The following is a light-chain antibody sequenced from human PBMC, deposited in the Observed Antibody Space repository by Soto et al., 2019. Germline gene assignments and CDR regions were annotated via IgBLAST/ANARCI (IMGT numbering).Light chain of an antibody. J-gene: IGKJ1*01. CDR1: QLLVHRDGNTY. V-gene: IGKV2-24*01. CDR2: RVS. Sequence: EIAMTQTAILSPVTLGQRASISCSSSQLLVHRDGNTYLNWLHQSXGQHPKXLISRVSIRVSGVPDRFSGSGAGTDFKLTISRVEAEDVGLYYCMPATQFTRAFGQGT. CDR3: MPATQFTRA.